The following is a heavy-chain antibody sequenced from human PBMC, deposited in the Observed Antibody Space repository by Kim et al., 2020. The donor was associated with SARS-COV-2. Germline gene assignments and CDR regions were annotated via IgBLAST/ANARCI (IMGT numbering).Heavy chain of an antibody. CDR3: ARSFNGWSPFDY. D-gene: IGHD6-19*01. CDR2: ISSSSSYI. CDR1: GFTFSSYS. Sequence: GGSLRLSCAASGFTFSSYSMNWVRQAPGKGLEWVSSISSSSSYIYYADSVKGRFTISRDNAKNSLYLQMNSLRAEDTAVYYCARSFNGWSPFDYWGQGTLVTVSS. V-gene: IGHV3-21*01. J-gene: IGHJ4*02.